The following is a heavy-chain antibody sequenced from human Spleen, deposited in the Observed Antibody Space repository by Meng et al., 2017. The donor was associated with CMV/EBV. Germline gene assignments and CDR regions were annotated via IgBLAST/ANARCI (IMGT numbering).Heavy chain of an antibody. CDR2: INSVGSIT. D-gene: IGHD5-18*01. V-gene: IGHV3-74*01. CDR1: GFTFNNYW. Sequence: SGFTGFTFNNYWMHWVRQVPGKGLVWVSRINSVGSITNYADSVKGRFTISRDNAKNTLFLQMNSLRVEDTAVYYCARANGYFNWFDPWCQGTLVTVSS. J-gene: IGHJ5*02. CDR3: ARANGYFNWFDP.